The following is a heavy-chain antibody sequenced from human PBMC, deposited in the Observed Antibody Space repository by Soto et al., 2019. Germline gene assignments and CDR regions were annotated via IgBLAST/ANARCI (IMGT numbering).Heavy chain of an antibody. D-gene: IGHD5-18*01. CDR3: ARIGYGYPSGRGGFDT. J-gene: IGHJ5*02. CDR2: INAGNGDT. CDR1: GYTFTSYT. V-gene: IGHV1-3*01. Sequence: QVQLVQSGAEVKKSGASVKVSCKASGYTFTSYTMHWVRQAPGQSLEWMGWINAGNGDTKYSQKFQGRVTITRDISASTASMELSSLRSEDTAVYYCARIGYGYPSGRGGFDTWGQGTLVTVSS.